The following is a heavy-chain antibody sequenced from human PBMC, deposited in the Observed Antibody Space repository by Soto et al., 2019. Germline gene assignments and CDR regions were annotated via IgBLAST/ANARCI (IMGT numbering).Heavy chain of an antibody. Sequence: KTSETLSLTCAVYGGSFSGYYWSWIRQPPGKGLEWIGEINHSGSTNYNPSLKSRVTISVDTSNNQFSLKLTSVTAADTSVYYCARHGGKLGITGTMGNFDYWGQGSLVTVSA. J-gene: IGHJ4*02. V-gene: IGHV4-34*01. D-gene: IGHD1-20*01. CDR3: ARHGGKLGITGTMGNFDY. CDR2: INHSGST. CDR1: GGSFSGYY.